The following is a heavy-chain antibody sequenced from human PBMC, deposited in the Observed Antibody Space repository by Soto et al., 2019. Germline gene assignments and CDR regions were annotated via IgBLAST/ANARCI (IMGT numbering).Heavy chain of an antibody. CDR3: ARDGYSTGWYVFDY. D-gene: IGHD6-13*01. Sequence: SETLSLTCAVSGDSVSSDSYYWNWIRQPPGKGLEWIGNIHYSGSTNYNPSLKSRITISPDTSRNQFSLQLTSVTPEDTAVYFCARDGYSTGWYVFDYWGQGTLVTVSS. CDR1: GDSVSSDSYY. V-gene: IGHV4-61*01. J-gene: IGHJ4*02. CDR2: IHYSGST.